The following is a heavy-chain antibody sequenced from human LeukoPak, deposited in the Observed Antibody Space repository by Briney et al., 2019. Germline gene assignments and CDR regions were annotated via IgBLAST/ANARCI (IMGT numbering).Heavy chain of an antibody. CDR3: ARGGGYGDHDY. CDR1: GGSISSGDYY. D-gene: IGHD4-17*01. V-gene: IGHV4-30-4*08. CDR2: IYYSGST. Sequence: SETLSLTCTVSGGSISSGDYYWSWIRQPPGKGLEWIGYIYYSGSTYYNPSLKSRVTISVDTSKNQFSQKLSSVTAADTAVYYCARGGGYGDHDYWGQGTLVTVSS. J-gene: IGHJ4*02.